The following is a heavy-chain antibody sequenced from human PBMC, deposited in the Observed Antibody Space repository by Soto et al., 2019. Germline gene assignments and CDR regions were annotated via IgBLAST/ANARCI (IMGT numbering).Heavy chain of an antibody. Sequence: PSETLSLTCTVSGGSVSSGSYYWSWIRQPPGKGLEWIGYIYYSGSTNYNPSLKSRVTISVDTSKNQFPLKLSSVTAADTAVYYCARRPIHYCGGDCYPTLFDYWGQGTLVTVSS. V-gene: IGHV4-61*01. CDR3: ARRPIHYCGGDCYPTLFDY. J-gene: IGHJ4*02. CDR1: GGSVSSGSYY. D-gene: IGHD2-21*02. CDR2: IYYSGST.